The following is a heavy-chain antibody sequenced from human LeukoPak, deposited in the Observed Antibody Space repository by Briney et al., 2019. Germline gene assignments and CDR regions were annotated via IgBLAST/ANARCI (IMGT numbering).Heavy chain of an antibody. D-gene: IGHD3-10*01. Sequence: GGSLRVSCAASGFTFSSYAMSWVRQAPGKGREWISHISGGFGTTYYADSVEGRFTISRDNSKNTLFLQMNSLRAGDTALYYCAKAGGSRNQPFDYWGQGTLVTVSS. J-gene: IGHJ4*02. V-gene: IGHV3-23*01. CDR3: AKAGGSRNQPFDY. CDR2: ISGGFGTT. CDR1: GFTFSSYA.